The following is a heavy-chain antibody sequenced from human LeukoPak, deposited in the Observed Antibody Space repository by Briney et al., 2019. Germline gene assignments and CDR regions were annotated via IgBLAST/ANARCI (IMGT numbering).Heavy chain of an antibody. CDR2: INHSGST. CDR1: GGSISGYY. D-gene: IGHD5-24*01. V-gene: IGHV4-34*01. Sequence: SETLSLTCTVSGGSISGYYWSWIRQPPGKGLEWIGEINHSGSTNYNPSLKSRVTISVDTSKNQFSLKLSSVTAADTAVYYCARPRGRWLQLNAFDIWGQGTMVTVSS. CDR3: ARPRGRWLQLNAFDI. J-gene: IGHJ3*02.